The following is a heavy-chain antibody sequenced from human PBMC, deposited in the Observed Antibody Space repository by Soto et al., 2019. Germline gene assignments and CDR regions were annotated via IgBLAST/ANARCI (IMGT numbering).Heavy chain of an antibody. CDR1: GVTFSSYD. D-gene: IGHD2-2*01. V-gene: IGHV1-69*01. J-gene: IGHJ6*02. CDR2: IIPISGTA. Sequence: QVQLVQSGAEVKKPGSSVKVSCKASGVTFSSYDISWVRQATGQGLEWMGGIIPISGTANYAQKFQGRVTITADESTSTAYMELSSLRSEDTAVYYCARSQGSRTSLEIYYYYYYGMDVWGQGTTVTVSS. CDR3: ARSQGSRTSLEIYYYYYYGMDV.